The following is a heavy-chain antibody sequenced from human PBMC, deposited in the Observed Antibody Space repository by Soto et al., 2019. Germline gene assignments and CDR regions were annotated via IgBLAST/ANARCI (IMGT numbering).Heavy chain of an antibody. CDR1: GGTFSSYA. CDR2: IIPIFGTA. Sequence: ASVKVSCKASGGTFSSYAISWVRQAPGQGLEWMGGIIPIFGTANYAQKFQGRVTITADESTSTAYMELSSLRSEDTAVYYCGWIRQPPGKGLEWIGSIDYSGSTYYNPSLKSRVTISVDTSKNQFSRKLSSVTAADTAVYYCATVNSGYSAGDWFDPWGQG. CDR3: GWIRQPPGKGLEWIGSIDYSGSTYYNPSLKSRVTISVDTSKNQFSRKLSSVTAADTAVYYCATVNSGYSAGDWFDP. J-gene: IGHJ5*02. V-gene: IGHV1-69*13. D-gene: IGHD1-26*01.